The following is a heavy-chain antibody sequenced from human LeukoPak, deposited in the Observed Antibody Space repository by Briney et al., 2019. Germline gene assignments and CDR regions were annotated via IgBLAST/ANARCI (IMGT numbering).Heavy chain of an antibody. CDR3: ARDQYYDSSGFYQRYFDL. D-gene: IGHD3-22*01. J-gene: IGHJ2*01. Sequence: ASVKVSCKASGGTFSNYAISWVRQAPGQGLEWMGQIIPIIATANYTQKFQGRVTITTDESTSTAYMELTSLRSEDTAVYYCARDQYYDSSGFYQRYFDLWGRGTLVTVSS. CDR1: GGTFSNYA. CDR2: IIPIIATA. V-gene: IGHV1-69*05.